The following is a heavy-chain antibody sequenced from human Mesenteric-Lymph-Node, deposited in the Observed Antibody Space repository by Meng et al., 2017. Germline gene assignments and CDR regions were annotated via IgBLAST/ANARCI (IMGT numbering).Heavy chain of an antibody. J-gene: IGHJ6*02. CDR2: ISTTSSFI. V-gene: IGHV3-21*01. CDR1: GFTFSSYP. Sequence: GESLKISCAASGFTFSSYPMYWVRQAPGKGLEWVSSISTTSSFIHYADSVKGRFTISRDNTKNSLYLQMNSLRAEDTAVYYCARDLLGYCSGGSCYFSPLYYYYGMDVWGQGTTVTVSS. CDR3: ARDLLGYCSGGSCYFSPLYYYYGMDV. D-gene: IGHD2-15*01.